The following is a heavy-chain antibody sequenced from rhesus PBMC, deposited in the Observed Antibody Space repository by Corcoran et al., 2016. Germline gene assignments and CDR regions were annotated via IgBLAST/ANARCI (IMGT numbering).Heavy chain of an antibody. CDR1: GGSFRGYY. CDR3: ARDIGAVIDY. J-gene: IGHJ4*01. D-gene: IGHD6-25*01. Sequence: QVQLQESGPGLVKSSETLSLTCAVSGGSFRGYYWGCIRQSPGKGLEWIGNSRGSRWSTHYHPPLKSRVTISTDTSKNQVSLKLSSGTAADTAVYYCARDIGAVIDYWGQGVLVTVSS. V-gene: IGHV4-165*01. CDR2: SRGSRWST.